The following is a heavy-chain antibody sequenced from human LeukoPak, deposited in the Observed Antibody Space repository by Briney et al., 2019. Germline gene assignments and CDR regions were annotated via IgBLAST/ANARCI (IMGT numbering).Heavy chain of an antibody. Sequence: GGSLRLSCAASGFTFSSYWMSWVRQAPGKGLEWVANIRQDGSEKYYVDSVKGRFTISRDNAKNSLYLQMNSLRAEDTAVYYCARDPVLYCSSTSCYADYYYYGMDVWGQGTTVTVSS. CDR2: IRQDGSEK. CDR3: ARDPVLYCSSTSCYADYYYYGMDV. D-gene: IGHD2-2*01. V-gene: IGHV3-7*01. J-gene: IGHJ6*02. CDR1: GFTFSSYW.